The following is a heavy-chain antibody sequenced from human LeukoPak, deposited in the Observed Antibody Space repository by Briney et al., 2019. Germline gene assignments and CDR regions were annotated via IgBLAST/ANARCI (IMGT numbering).Heavy chain of an antibody. CDR2: IYYSGST. V-gene: IGHV4-61*03. Sequence: SETLSLTCTVSGGSVSSGSYYWSWIRQPPGKGLEWIGYIYYSGSTNYNPSLKSRVTISVDTSKNHFSLKLSSVTAADTAVYYCASANYGSGSYYIDYWGPRTLVTVSS. J-gene: IGHJ4*02. D-gene: IGHD3-10*01. CDR3: ASANYGSGSYYIDY. CDR1: GGSVSSGSYY.